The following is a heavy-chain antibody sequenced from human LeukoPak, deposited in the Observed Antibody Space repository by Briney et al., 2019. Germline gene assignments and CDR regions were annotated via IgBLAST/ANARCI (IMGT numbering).Heavy chain of an antibody. V-gene: IGHV3-74*01. Sequence: GGSLRLSCAASGFSFSTYWMHWVRQAPGKGLGWVSRMSDDGRSTEYAESVKGRFTISRDNAKNTLYLQMNSLRVEDTGIYYCTRIRRGSLTSVDYWGQGTLVTVSS. J-gene: IGHJ4*02. CDR3: TRIRRGSLTSVDY. CDR2: MSDDGRST. D-gene: IGHD1-26*01. CDR1: GFSFSTYW.